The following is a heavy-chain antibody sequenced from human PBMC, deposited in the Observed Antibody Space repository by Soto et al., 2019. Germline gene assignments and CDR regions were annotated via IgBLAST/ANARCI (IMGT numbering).Heavy chain of an antibody. CDR2: IYYSGST. Sequence: SETLSLTCTVSGGSISSSSYYWGWIRQPPGKGLEWIGSIYYSGSTYYNPSLKSRVTISVDTSKNQFSLKLSSVTAADTAVYYCARGLDYGMDVWGQGTTVTVSS. CDR3: ARGLDYGMDV. J-gene: IGHJ6*02. V-gene: IGHV4-39*01. D-gene: IGHD4-17*01. CDR1: GGSISSSSYY.